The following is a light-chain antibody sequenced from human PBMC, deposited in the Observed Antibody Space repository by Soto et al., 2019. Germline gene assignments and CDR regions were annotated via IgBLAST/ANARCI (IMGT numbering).Light chain of an antibody. V-gene: IGKV3D-20*02. CDR1: QSVSSSR. J-gene: IGKJ4*01. Sequence: DIVLTRSPATLSLSPGERATLSCGASQSVSSSRLAWYQQKPALAPRLLIYDGFLRATGIPDRFSDSGSGTDFTLTISSLEPEDFAVYYCQQRSNWPPTFGGGTKVDIK. CDR2: DGF. CDR3: QQRSNWPPT.